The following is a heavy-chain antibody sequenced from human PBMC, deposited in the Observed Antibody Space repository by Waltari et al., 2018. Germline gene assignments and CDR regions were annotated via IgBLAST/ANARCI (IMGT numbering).Heavy chain of an antibody. Sequence: QLQLQESGPGLVKPSETLSLTCTVSGGSIRSSSYYWGWIRQPPGKGLEWIGSIYYSGSTYYNPSLKSRVTISVDTSKNQFSLKLSSVTAADTAVYYCARQGSGWYYFDYWGQGTLVTVSS. J-gene: IGHJ4*02. D-gene: IGHD6-19*01. CDR1: GGSIRSSSYY. CDR3: ARQGSGWYYFDY. V-gene: IGHV4-39*01. CDR2: IYYSGST.